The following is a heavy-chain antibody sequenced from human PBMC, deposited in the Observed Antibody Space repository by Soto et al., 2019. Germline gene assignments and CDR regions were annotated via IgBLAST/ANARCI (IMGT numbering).Heavy chain of an antibody. Sequence: SLTLACPASGYTFTGYYMHCGRQTPVQGLEWMGWINPNSGGTNYSQKFQGRVTMTRDTSISTAYMELSRLSSDDTAVYYCARDKYAGYRSGWYPVGSDYWGQGTLVTVSS. CDR3: ARDKYAGYRSGWYPVGSDY. V-gene: IGHV1-2*02. D-gene: IGHD6-19*01. CDR1: GYTFTGYY. J-gene: IGHJ4*02. CDR2: INPNSGGT.